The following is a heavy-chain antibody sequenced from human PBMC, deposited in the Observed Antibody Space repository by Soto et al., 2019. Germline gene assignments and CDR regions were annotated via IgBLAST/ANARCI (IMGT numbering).Heavy chain of an antibody. J-gene: IGHJ4*02. V-gene: IGHV1-3*01. CDR3: ARGLTVFGVVIGY. Sequence: ASVKVSCKTSGYTFTNYVVDWVRQAPGQGLEWMGWINSGNGNTKYSEKFQGRVTITRDTSASTAYMELNSLTSEDTAVYYCARGLTVFGVVIGYWGQGTLVTVSS. D-gene: IGHD3-3*01. CDR1: GYTFTNYV. CDR2: INSGNGNT.